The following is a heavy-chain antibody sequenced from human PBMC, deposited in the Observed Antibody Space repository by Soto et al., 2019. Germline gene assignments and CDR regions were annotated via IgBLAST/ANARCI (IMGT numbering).Heavy chain of an antibody. CDR1: AFTFNNYA. CDR2: IGGSGRST. Sequence: PGGSLRLSCSASAFTFNNYAMSWVRQAPGNGLEWVSGIGGSGRSTYYADSVKGRLTISRDKSNNTLFLQMNSLSAEDTAVYYCAKSRYSDSSGDFYDYWGQGTLVTVSS. CDR3: AKSRYSDSSGDFYDY. J-gene: IGHJ4*02. V-gene: IGHV3-23*01. D-gene: IGHD3-22*01.